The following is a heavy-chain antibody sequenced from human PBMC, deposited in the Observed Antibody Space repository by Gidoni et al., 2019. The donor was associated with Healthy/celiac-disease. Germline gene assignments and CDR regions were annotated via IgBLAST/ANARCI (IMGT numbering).Heavy chain of an antibody. J-gene: IGHJ4*02. CDR2: INHSGST. Sequence: QVQLQQWGAGLLKPSETLSLTCAVYGGSFSGYYWSWIRQPPGKGLEWIGEINHSGSTNYNPSLKSRVTISVDTSKNQFSLKLSSVTAADTAVYYCARRKRNKGFDYWGQGTLVTVSS. CDR3: ARRKRNKGFDY. CDR1: GGSFSGYY. V-gene: IGHV4-34*01.